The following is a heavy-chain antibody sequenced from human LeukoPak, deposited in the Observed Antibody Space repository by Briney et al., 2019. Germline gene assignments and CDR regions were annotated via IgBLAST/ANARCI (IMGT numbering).Heavy chain of an antibody. CDR2: IYYSGST. J-gene: IGHJ4*02. V-gene: IGHV4-30-4*01. Sequence: SETLSLTCTVSGGSISSGDYYWSWIRQPPGKGLEWIGYIYYSGSTYYNPSLKSRVTISVDTSKNQFSLKLSSVTAADTAVYYCARSTYPYDSSGYYFTDWGQGTLVTVSS. D-gene: IGHD3-22*01. CDR3: ARSTYPYDSSGYYFTD. CDR1: GGSISSGDYY.